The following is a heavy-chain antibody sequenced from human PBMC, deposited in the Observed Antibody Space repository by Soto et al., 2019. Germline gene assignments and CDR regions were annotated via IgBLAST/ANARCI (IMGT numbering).Heavy chain of an antibody. Sequence: PGGSLRLSCAASGFTFSDYYMSWIRQAPGKGLEWVSYISSSSSYTNYADSVKGRFTISRDNAKNSLYLQMNSLRAEDTAVYYCARERGYSGYDSGWFAPWGQGTLVTVSS. D-gene: IGHD5-12*01. CDR1: GFTFSDYY. CDR2: ISSSSSYT. V-gene: IGHV3-11*06. J-gene: IGHJ5*02. CDR3: ARERGYSGYDSGWFAP.